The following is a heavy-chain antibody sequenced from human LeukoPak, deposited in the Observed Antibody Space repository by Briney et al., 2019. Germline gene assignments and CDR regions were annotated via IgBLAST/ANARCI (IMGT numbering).Heavy chain of an antibody. CDR1: GLRYRRHW. CDR2: IKPDGSHK. V-gene: IGHV3-7*01. Sequence: GGSLRLSCVVCGLRYRRHWVKWVRHSPGKGLEWVANIKPDGSHKYYVDSARGRFTVSRDNAKNSAFLQMNSLRAEDTAIYYCATISAQTFDIWGQGTLVSVSS. CDR3: ATISAQTFDI. D-gene: IGHD5-24*01. J-gene: IGHJ3*02.